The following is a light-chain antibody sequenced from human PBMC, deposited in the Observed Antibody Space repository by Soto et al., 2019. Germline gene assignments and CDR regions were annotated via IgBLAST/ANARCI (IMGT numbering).Light chain of an antibody. CDR3: QHRGTWPLYT. CDR1: QNINSN. Sequence: EIVLTQSPATLSLSPGEGATLSCRASQNINSNLAWYQQKPGQAPRLLIYDASNRATGIPARFSGGGSGTDFTLTISSLEPEDFAIYYCQHRGTWPLYTFGQGTKLEIK. J-gene: IGKJ2*01. CDR2: DAS. V-gene: IGKV3-11*01.